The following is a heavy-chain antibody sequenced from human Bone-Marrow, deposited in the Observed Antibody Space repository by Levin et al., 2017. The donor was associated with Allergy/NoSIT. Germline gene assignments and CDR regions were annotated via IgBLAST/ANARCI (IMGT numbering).Heavy chain of an antibody. CDR3: ARRSGRTASRPSPGFDP. Sequence: GESLKISCKGSGYSFTTYWIAWVRQMPGKGLEWMGIIYPGDSDTRYSPSFQGQVTISADKSTSTAYLQWSSLKASDTAIYYCARRSGRTASRPSPGFDPWGQGTLVTVSS. V-gene: IGHV5-51*01. J-gene: IGHJ5*02. CDR2: IYPGDSDT. D-gene: IGHD6-6*01. CDR1: GYSFTTYW.